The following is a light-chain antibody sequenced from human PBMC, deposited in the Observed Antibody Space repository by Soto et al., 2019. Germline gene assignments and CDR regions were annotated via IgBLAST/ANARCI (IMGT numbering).Light chain of an antibody. J-gene: IGKJ1*01. Sequence: ETVMTQSPATLSVSPGERATLSCRASQSVSSNLAWYQQKPGQAPRLLIYGASTRATGIPARFSGSGSGIEFILTISSLQSEDFAVYYCQQYRNGWSFGQGTKVDIK. CDR3: QQYRNGWS. V-gene: IGKV3-15*01. CDR2: GAS. CDR1: QSVSSN.